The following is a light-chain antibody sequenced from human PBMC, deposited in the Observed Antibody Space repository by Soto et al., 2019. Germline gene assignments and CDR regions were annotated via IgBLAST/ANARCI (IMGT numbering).Light chain of an antibody. J-gene: IGKJ2*01. CDR3: QQCKSYYT. V-gene: IGKV1-5*01. CDR1: QSIDKW. Sequence: DIQMTQSPSTLSASVGDRVTIPCRASQSIDKWLAWYQRKPGKAPKLLIYDASTLQTGVPSRFSGSGFGTEFTLTISSLQPDDFATYYCQQCKSYYTFGQGTKVHIK. CDR2: DAS.